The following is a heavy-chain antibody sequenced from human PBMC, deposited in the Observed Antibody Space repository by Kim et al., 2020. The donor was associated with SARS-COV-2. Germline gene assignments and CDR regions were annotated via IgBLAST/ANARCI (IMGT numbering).Heavy chain of an antibody. CDR3: ANSRTSSGWKITFYYYYGRDG. D-gene: IGHD6-19*01. Sequence: GGSLRLSCAASGFTFSSYAMSWVRQAPGKGLEWVSAISGSGGSTYYADSVKGRFTISRDNSKNTLYLQMNSLRAEDTAVYYCANSRTSSGWKITFYYYYGRDGWGEGTTVTVSS. CDR2: ISGSGGST. CDR1: GFTFSSYA. V-gene: IGHV3-23*01. J-gene: IGHJ6*02.